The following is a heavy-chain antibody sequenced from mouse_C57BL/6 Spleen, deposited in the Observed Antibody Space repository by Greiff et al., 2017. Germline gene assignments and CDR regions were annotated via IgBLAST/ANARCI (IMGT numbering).Heavy chain of an antibody. J-gene: IGHJ2*01. CDR1: GYSITSGYY. Sequence: EVQVVESGPGLVKPSQSLSLTCSVTGYSITSGYYWNWIRQFPGNKLEWMGYISYDGSNNYNPSLKNRISITRDTSKNQFFLKLNSVTTEDTATYYCARLYSNFYYFDYWGQGTTLTVSS. D-gene: IGHD2-5*01. V-gene: IGHV3-6*01. CDR2: ISYDGSN. CDR3: ARLYSNFYYFDY.